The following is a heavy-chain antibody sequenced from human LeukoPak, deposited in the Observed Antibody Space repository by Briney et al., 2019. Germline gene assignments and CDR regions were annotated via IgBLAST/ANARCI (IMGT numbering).Heavy chain of an antibody. D-gene: IGHD6-13*01. V-gene: IGHV3-21*01. CDR1: GFTFSSYS. CDR3: ARIAAVSLDY. Sequence: GGSLRLSCAASGFTFSSYSMNWVRQAPGKGLEWVSFISSSSTYIYYADSVKGRLTISRDNAKNSLYLQMNSLRAEDTAVYYCARIAAVSLDYWGQGTLVTVSS. J-gene: IGHJ4*02. CDR2: ISSSSTYI.